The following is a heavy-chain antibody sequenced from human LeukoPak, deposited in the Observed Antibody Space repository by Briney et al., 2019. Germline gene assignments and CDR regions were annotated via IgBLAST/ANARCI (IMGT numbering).Heavy chain of an antibody. CDR3: ASLVGWGRFDH. J-gene: IGHJ5*02. CDR2: INLDGSES. D-gene: IGHD3-16*01. Sequence: GGSLRLSCEASGFMFSSYWMTWVRHAPGKGLEWVASINLDGSESRYVDSVKGRFTISRDNDKKSLYLHMNSLRAEDTGVYYCASLVGWGRFDHWGQGTLLTVSS. V-gene: IGHV3-7*01. CDR1: GFMFSSYW.